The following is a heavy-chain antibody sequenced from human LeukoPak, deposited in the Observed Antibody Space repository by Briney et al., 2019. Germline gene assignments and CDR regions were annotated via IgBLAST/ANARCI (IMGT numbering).Heavy chain of an antibody. CDR2: ISYDGSNK. CDR3: AKDNIVVVVAATPVLYPNWFDP. V-gene: IGHV3-30*04. CDR1: GFTFSSYA. J-gene: IGHJ5*02. Sequence: GGSLRLSCAASGFTFSSYAMHWVRQAPGKGLEWVAVISYDGSNKYCADSVKGRFTISRDNSKNTLYLQMDSLRAEDTAVYYCAKDNIVVVVAATPVLYPNWFDPWGQGTLVTISS. D-gene: IGHD2-15*01.